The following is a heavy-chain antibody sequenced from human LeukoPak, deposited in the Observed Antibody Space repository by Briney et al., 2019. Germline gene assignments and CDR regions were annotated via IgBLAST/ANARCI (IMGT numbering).Heavy chain of an antibody. J-gene: IGHJ4*02. V-gene: IGHV1-69*04. CDR3: ARADGGRYGYEFDY. D-gene: IGHD5-24*01. CDR2: IIPILGIA. CDR1: GGTFSSYA. Sequence: SVKVSCKASGGTFSSYAISWVRQAPGQGLEWMGRIIPILGIANYAQKFQGRVTITADKSTSTAYMELSSLRSEDTAVYYCARADGGRYGYEFDYWGQGTLVTVSS.